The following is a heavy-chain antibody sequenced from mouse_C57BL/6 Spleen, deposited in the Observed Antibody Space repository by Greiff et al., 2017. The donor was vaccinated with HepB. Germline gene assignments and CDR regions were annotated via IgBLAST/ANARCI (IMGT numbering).Heavy chain of an antibody. J-gene: IGHJ1*03. Sequence: EVQLVESGEGLVKPGGSLKLSCAASGFTFSSYAMSWVRQTPEKRLEWVAYISSGGDYIYYADTVKGRFTISRDNARNTLYLQMSSLKSEDTAMYYCTRDEDYYGSSYGYFDVWGTGTKVTVSS. CDR3: TRDEDYYGSSYGYFDV. CDR1: GFTFSSYA. CDR2: ISSGGDYI. D-gene: IGHD1-1*01. V-gene: IGHV5-9-1*02.